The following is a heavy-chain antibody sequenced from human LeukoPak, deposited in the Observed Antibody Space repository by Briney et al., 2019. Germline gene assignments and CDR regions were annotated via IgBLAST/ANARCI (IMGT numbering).Heavy chain of an antibody. D-gene: IGHD3-22*01. V-gene: IGHV1-2*02. CDR2: INPNSGGT. Sequence: GASVKVSCKASGYTFIGYYMHWVRQAPGQGVDWMGCINPNSGGTNYAQKFQGRVTMTRDTSISTAYMELSRLRSDDTAVYYCARDTVAYYYDSSGNTVDYWGQGTLVTVSS. J-gene: IGHJ4*02. CDR3: ARDTVAYYYDSSGNTVDY. CDR1: GYTFIGYY.